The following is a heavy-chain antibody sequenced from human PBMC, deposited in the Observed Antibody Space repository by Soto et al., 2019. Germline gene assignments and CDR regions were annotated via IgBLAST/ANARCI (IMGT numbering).Heavy chain of an antibody. CDR1: GFSLSTSDVG. V-gene: IGHV2-5*02. J-gene: IGHJ4*02. CDR3: AHSKYSRSSFDY. CDR2: IYWDDDK. D-gene: IGHD6-6*01. Sequence: SGPTLVNPTQTLTLTCTFSGFSLSTSDVGVGWIRQPPGRALEWLAIIYWDDDKRYSPSLKSRLTITKVTSKNQVVLTVTNMDPVDTATYYCAHSKYSRSSFDYWGQGTLVTVSS.